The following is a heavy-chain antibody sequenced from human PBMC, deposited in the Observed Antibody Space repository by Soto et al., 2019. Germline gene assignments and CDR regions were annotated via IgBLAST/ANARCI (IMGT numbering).Heavy chain of an antibody. V-gene: IGHV1-46*01. D-gene: IGHD3-10*01. CDR2: IDPSGGST. CDR3: ARAGVYYGMDV. Sequence: GASVKVSCKASGYTFTSYYIHWVRQAPGQGLEWMGIIDPSGGSTTYAQRFQGRVSMTSDTSTSTVYMELSSLRSEDTAVYYCARAGVYYGMDVWGQGTTVTVSS. J-gene: IGHJ6*02. CDR1: GYTFTSYY.